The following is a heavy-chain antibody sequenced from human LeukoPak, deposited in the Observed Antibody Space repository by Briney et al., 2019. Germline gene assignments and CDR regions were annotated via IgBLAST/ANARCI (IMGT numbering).Heavy chain of an antibody. CDR3: ARHVGVRIAARPDYYYYMDV. J-gene: IGHJ6*03. CDR2: IYTSGST. CDR1: GGSISSYY. D-gene: IGHD6-6*01. V-gene: IGHV4-4*09. Sequence: SETLSLTCTVSGGSISSYYWSWIRQPPGKGLEWIGYIYTSGSTNYNPSLKGRVTISVDTSKNQFSLKLSSVTAADTAVYYCARHVGVRIAARPDYYYYMDVWGKGTTVTVSS.